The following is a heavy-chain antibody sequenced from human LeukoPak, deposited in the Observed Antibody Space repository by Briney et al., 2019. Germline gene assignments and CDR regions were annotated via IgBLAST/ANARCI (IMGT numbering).Heavy chain of an antibody. V-gene: IGHV4-38-2*02. CDR3: ARDRGGVGPGRGWYFDL. CDR2: MYHSGTS. J-gene: IGHJ2*01. CDR1: GYSISSGYY. D-gene: IGHD3-16*01. Sequence: PSETLSLTCTVSGYSISSGYYWGWVRQPPGEGLEWIGSMYHSGTSYYNPSLKGRVAISVDTSKNQFSLKLTSVTAADTAVYYCARDRGGVGPGRGWYFDLWGRGTLVTVSS.